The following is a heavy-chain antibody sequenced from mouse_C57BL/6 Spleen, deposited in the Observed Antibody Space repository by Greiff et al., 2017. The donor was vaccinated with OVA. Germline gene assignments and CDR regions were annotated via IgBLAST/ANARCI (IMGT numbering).Heavy chain of an antibody. V-gene: IGHV3-6*01. Sequence: EVKLQQSGPGLVKPSQSLSLTCSVTGYSITSGYYWNWIRQFPGNKLEWMGYISYDGSNNYNPSLKNRISITRDTSKNQFFLKLNSVTTEDTATYYCARSNSLFDYWGQGTTLTVSS. CDR2: ISYDGSN. J-gene: IGHJ2*01. D-gene: IGHD2-5*01. CDR3: ARSNSLFDY. CDR1: GYSITSGYY.